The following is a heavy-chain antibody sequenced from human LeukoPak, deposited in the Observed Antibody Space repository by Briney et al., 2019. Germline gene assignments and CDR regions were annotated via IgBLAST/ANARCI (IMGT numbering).Heavy chain of an antibody. CDR2: INIDGSTT. D-gene: IGHD2-8*01. CDR3: ARQWGNDMDV. Sequence: GGSLRLSCAASGFXFSTYWMHWVRQAPGKGLVWVSPINIDGSTTTYADSMKGRFTISRDNAKSTLYLQMNSLRAEDTAVYYCARQWGNDMDVWGQGTTVTVSS. V-gene: IGHV3-74*01. CDR1: GFXFSTYW. J-gene: IGHJ6*02.